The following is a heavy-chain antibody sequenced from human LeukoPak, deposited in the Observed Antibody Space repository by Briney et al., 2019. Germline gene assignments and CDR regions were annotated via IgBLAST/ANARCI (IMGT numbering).Heavy chain of an antibody. Sequence: SETLSLTCSVSGASISTSAYYWDWIRQPPGKGLEWIGSIYYSGSTYYNASLKSRVTISVDTSKNQFSLRLSSVTAADTAVYYCARVTGYVMEDYFDYWGQGTLVTVSS. V-gene: IGHV4-39*07. CDR2: IYYSGST. J-gene: IGHJ4*02. CDR1: GASISTSAYY. D-gene: IGHD6-13*01. CDR3: ARVTGYVMEDYFDY.